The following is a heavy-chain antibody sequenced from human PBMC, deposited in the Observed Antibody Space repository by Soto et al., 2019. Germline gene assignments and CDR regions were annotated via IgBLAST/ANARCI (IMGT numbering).Heavy chain of an antibody. J-gene: IGHJ5*02. D-gene: IGHD3-10*01. Sequence: PSETLSLTCTISGGSISTSNWWSWVRQPPGKGREWVGEIYHTGTTNYNPSLKNRVTLSVATSNNHFSLLLSSVTAADTAIYYCGSGVRVSNWSRGWFDPWGQGTLVTVSS. CDR1: GGSISTSNW. CDR3: GSGVRVSNWSRGWFDP. V-gene: IGHV4-4*02. CDR2: IYHTGTT.